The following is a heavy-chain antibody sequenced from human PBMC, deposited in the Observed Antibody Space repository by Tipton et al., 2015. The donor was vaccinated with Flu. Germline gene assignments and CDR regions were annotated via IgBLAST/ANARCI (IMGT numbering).Heavy chain of an antibody. V-gene: IGHV4-59*02. Sequence: TLSLTCTVSGGSVNSYFWSWIRQPPGKGLEWIGGISYTGNTYYNPSLKSRVDTSVDTSKNQFSLRLTSVTAADTAVYYCARAVYGAFDAFDIWGRGTMVTVSS. CDR3: ARAVYGAFDAFDI. D-gene: IGHD4/OR15-4a*01. CDR1: GGSVNSYF. CDR2: ISYTGNT. J-gene: IGHJ3*02.